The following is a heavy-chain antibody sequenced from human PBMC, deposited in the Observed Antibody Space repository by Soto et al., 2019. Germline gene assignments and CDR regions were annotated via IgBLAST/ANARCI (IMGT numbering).Heavy chain of an antibody. CDR1: GFTFDDYT. Sequence: GGSLRLSCAASGFTFDDYTMHWVRQAPGKGLEWVSLISWDGGSTYYADSVKGRFTISRDNSKNSLYLQMNSLRTEDTALYYCAKDRLARIAAQYYYYYYGMDVWGQGTTVTVSS. J-gene: IGHJ6*02. CDR3: AKDRLARIAAQYYYYYYGMDV. CDR2: ISWDGGST. D-gene: IGHD6-13*01. V-gene: IGHV3-43*01.